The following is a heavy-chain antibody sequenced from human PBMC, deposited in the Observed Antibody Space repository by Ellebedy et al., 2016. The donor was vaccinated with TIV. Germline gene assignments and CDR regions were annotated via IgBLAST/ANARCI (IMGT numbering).Heavy chain of an antibody. D-gene: IGHD3-10*01. Sequence: SETLSLTCTVSGGSISSSSYYWGWIRQPPGKGLEWIGSIYHSGSTYYNPSLKSRVTISVDTSKNQFSLKLSSVTAADTAVYYCARGSGADVWGQGTTVTVSS. V-gene: IGHV4-39*07. CDR1: GGSISSSSYY. CDR2: IYHSGST. CDR3: ARGSGADV. J-gene: IGHJ6*02.